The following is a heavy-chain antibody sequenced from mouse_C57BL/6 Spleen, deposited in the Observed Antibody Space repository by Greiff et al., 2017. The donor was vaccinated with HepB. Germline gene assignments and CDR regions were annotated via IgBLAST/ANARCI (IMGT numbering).Heavy chain of an antibody. CDR2: ISSGSSTI. CDR3: ARGIYYGNVPY. Sequence: EVKLVESGGGLVKPGGSLKLSCAASGFTFSDYGMHWVRQAPEKGLEWVAYISSGSSTIYYADTVKGRFTISRDNAKNTLFLQMTSLRSEDTAMYYCARGIYYGNVPYWGQGTLVTVSA. D-gene: IGHD2-1*01. V-gene: IGHV5-17*01. J-gene: IGHJ3*01. CDR1: GFTFSDYG.